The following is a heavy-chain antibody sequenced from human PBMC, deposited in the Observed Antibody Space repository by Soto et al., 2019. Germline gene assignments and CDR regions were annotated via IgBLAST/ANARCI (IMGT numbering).Heavy chain of an antibody. J-gene: IGHJ6*02. Sequence: ASVKVSCKVSGYTLTELSMHWVRQAPGKGLEWMGGFDPEDGETIYAQKFQGRVTMTEDTSTDTAYMELSSLRSEDTAVYYCATDLAVAGTTAYYYYGMDVWGQGTTVTVSS. D-gene: IGHD6-19*01. CDR3: ATDLAVAGTTAYYYYGMDV. CDR2: FDPEDGET. CDR1: GYTLTELS. V-gene: IGHV1-24*01.